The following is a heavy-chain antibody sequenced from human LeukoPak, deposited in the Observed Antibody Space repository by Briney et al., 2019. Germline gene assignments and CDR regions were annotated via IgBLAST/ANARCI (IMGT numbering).Heavy chain of an antibody. CDR2: IYSGGYT. CDR3: ARDWPGIDY. V-gene: IGHV3-53*01. Sequence: PGGSLRLSCAASGFTFSDYYMSWVRQAPGKGLEWVSVIYSGGYTDYADSVKGRFSISRDNSQNTVYLQMNSLRVEDTAIYYCARDWPGIDYWGQGTLVIVSS. CDR1: GFTFSDYY. J-gene: IGHJ4*02.